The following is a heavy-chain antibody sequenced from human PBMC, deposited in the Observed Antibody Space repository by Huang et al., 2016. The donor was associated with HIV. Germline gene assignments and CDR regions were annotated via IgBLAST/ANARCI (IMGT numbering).Heavy chain of an antibody. D-gene: IGHD2-2*02. CDR3: ARESLRSTFIPFLYYFDS. CDR1: GFTFKEYG. V-gene: IGHV3-30*03. Sequence: QVKVVEYGGGVVRRGRSLRLSCTASGFTFKEYGLHWVRQGQGKGMGWVAGVSCSVRNKDDSDSVKGRCTISRYNSKNMLCLQMNSLRVEDTAVYYCARESLRSTFIPFLYYFDSWGQGALVTVSP. CDR2: VSCSVRNK. J-gene: IGHJ4*02.